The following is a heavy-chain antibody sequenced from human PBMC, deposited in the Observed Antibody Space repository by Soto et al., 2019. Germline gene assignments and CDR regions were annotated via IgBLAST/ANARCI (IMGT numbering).Heavy chain of an antibody. CDR2: IDPSDSYT. V-gene: IGHV5-10-1*01. D-gene: IGHD3-22*01. Sequence: GESLKSSCKGSGYSFTSYWISWVRQMPGKGLEWMGRIDPSDSYTSYSPSFQGHVTISADKSISTAYLQWSSLKASDTAMYYCARQGFGYYDTSGYYNYWGHGTLVTVS. CDR1: GYSFTSYW. CDR3: ARQGFGYYDTSGYYNY. J-gene: IGHJ4*01.